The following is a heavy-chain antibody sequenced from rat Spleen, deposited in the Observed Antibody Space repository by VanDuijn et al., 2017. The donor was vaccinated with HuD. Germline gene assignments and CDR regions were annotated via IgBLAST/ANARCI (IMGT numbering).Heavy chain of an antibody. CDR1: GFNFNDYW. D-gene: IGHD1-12*02. V-gene: IGHV4-2*01. CDR2: IKKDSRTI. CDR3: ARLGTMMVVITPFDY. J-gene: IGHJ2*01. Sequence: EVKLVESGGGLVQPGRSLKLSCAASGFNFNDYWMGWVRQAPGKGREWIGEIKKDSRTINQNPSLKDKFTISRDNAKRSLYLQMYSLRSADTATYYCARLGTMMVVITPFDYWGQGVMVTVSS.